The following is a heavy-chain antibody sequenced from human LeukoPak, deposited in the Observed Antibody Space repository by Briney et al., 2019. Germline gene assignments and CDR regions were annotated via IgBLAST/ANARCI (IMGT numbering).Heavy chain of an antibody. V-gene: IGHV3-9*01. CDR2: ISWNSGSI. D-gene: IGHD3-3*01. CDR1: GFTFDDYA. J-gene: IGHJ6*02. CDR3: AKDIRTGDFWSGYYDYYGMDV. Sequence: GRSLRLSCAASGFTFDDYAMHWVRQAPGKGLEWVSGISWNSGSIGYADSVKGRFTISRDNAKNSLYLQMNSLRAEDTALYYCAKDIRTGDFWSGYYDYYGMDVWGQGTTVTVSS.